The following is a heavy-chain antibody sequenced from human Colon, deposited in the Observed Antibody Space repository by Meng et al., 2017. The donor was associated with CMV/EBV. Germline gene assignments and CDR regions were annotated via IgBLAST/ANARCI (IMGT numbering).Heavy chain of an antibody. CDR1: GFILSSYG. J-gene: IGHJ6*02. V-gene: IGHV3-21*01. D-gene: IGHD2-21*02. Sequence: GESLKISCAASGFILSSYGMNWVRQAPGKGLEWVSAISKESKYIWYADSVKGRITISRDNARNSLYLQVNSLRGEDTAVYYCARGSVTYYGMDVWGQGTTVTVSS. CDR2: ISKESKYI. CDR3: ARGSVTYYGMDV.